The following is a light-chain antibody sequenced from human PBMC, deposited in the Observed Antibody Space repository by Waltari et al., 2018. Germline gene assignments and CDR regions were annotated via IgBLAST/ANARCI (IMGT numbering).Light chain of an antibody. CDR2: WAS. Sequence: DIVMTQSPDSLTVSLGERATIHCKSSQSILYSTNNLNYLAWYQQRQGQPPKLLIYWASTRESGVPDRFSGSRSGTDFTLTISSLQAEDVAVYYCQQYYGSPPWTFGQGTKVEIK. V-gene: IGKV4-1*01. CDR3: QQYYGSPPWT. J-gene: IGKJ1*01. CDR1: QSILYSTNNLNY.